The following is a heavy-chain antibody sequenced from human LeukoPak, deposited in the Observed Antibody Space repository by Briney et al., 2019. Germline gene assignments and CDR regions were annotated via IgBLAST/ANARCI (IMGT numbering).Heavy chain of an antibody. Sequence: SGGSLSLSCAASGFIFRNYAMSWVRQGPARGLEWVSSLRGDGETFYADSVKGRFTLSRDDSRNTVYFQLNNLRVDDTAIYYCAKASWVSNVDAVLWGQGTLVTVSS. CDR1: GFIFRNYA. CDR3: AKASWVSNVDAVL. J-gene: IGHJ4*02. V-gene: IGHV3-23*01. D-gene: IGHD3-16*01. CDR2: LRGDGET.